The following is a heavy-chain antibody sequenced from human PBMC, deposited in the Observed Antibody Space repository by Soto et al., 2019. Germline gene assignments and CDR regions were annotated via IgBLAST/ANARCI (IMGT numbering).Heavy chain of an antibody. CDR1: EFTFSNYP. D-gene: IGHD2-21*01. Sequence: PGGSLRLSCTASEFTFSNYPMTWVRQPPGKGLEWVSTISATGGATLYADSVRGRFTVSRDNSKNTLYLQMPNLRADDTAVYFCAKEMIASTMADFFDSWGPGTLVTVSS. CDR2: ISATGGAT. V-gene: IGHV3-23*01. CDR3: AKEMIASTMADFFDS. J-gene: IGHJ4*02.